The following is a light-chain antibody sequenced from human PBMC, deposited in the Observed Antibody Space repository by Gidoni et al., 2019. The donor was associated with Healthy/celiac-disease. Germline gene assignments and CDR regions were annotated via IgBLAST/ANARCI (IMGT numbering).Light chain of an antibody. J-gene: IGKJ3*01. CDR1: HSISSY. V-gene: IGKV1-39*01. CDR2: AAS. CDR3: QQSYSTPFT. Sequence: DIQLTQSPSSLSASVGDRVTITFRARHSISSYLNWYQQKPGKAPKLLIYAASSLQSGVPSRFSGSGSGTDFTRTISSLQPEDFATYYCQQSYSTPFTFGPGTKVDIK.